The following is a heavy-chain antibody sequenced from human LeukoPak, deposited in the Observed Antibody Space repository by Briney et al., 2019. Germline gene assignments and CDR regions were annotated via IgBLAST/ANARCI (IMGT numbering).Heavy chain of an antibody. J-gene: IGHJ4*02. CDR2: IGDSGAST. CDR1: GFTFSSHA. V-gene: IGHV3-23*01. D-gene: IGHD2-15*01. CDR3: AKKYCSGGSCHTIDY. Sequence: GGSLRLSCAASGFTFSSHALSWVRQAPGKGLEWVSAIGDSGASTYYADSVKGRFTISRDNSRNTLFLQMNSLRAEDTAVYYCAKKYCSGGSCHTIDYWGQGTLVTV.